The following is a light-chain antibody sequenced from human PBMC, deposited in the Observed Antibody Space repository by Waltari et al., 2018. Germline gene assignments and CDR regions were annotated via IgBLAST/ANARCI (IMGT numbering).Light chain of an antibody. CDR2: KDS. CDR3: QSADNSGTPVV. Sequence: SYDLTQPPSVSVSPGQTARITCSGNTLQKQFAHWYQQKPGQAPVLMIYKDSERPSGIPERFSGSSSGTTVMLTISGVQAEDEADYYCQSADNSGTPVVFGGGTKLTVL. CDR1: TLQKQF. V-gene: IGLV3-25*03. J-gene: IGLJ2*01.